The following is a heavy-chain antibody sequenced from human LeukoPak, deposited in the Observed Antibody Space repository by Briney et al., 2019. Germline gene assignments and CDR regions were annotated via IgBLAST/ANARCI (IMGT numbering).Heavy chain of an antibody. CDR2: IYYSGTT. CDR1: GGSISSSSYY. V-gene: IGHV4-39*07. D-gene: IGHD1-26*01. J-gene: IGHJ4*02. Sequence: PSETLSLTCTVSGGSISSSSYYWGWIRQPPGKGLEWIGYIYYSGTTYYNPSLESRVTVSLDTSKNQFSLKLSSVTAADTAVYYCAREDSGSLDYWGQGTLVTVSS. CDR3: AREDSGSLDY.